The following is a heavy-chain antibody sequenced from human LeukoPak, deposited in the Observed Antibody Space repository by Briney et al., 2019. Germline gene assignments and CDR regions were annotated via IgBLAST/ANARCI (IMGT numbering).Heavy chain of an antibody. J-gene: IGHJ4*02. D-gene: IGHD6-6*01. CDR1: GFAFSSYA. CDR2: ISGGGGGP. Sequence: GGSLRLSCAASGFAFSSYAMSWVRQAPGTGLEWVSSISGGGGGPYYADSVKGRFTISRDNAKNTLYLQMNSLRAEDTAVYYCAKEDSSSSRYYFEYWGQGALVTVSS. CDR3: AKEDSSSSRYYFEY. V-gene: IGHV3-23*01.